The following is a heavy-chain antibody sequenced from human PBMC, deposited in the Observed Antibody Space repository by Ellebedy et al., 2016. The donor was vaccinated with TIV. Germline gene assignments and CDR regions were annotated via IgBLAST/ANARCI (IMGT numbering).Heavy chain of an antibody. CDR1: GASIDSGGYY. V-gene: IGHV4-31*03. D-gene: IGHD4-17*01. CDR3: ARDANDYGIDAFDI. Sequence: SETLSLTCRVSGASIDSGGYYWNWIRHHPGKGLEWIGYIYYSGRTEYNPSLKTRVRMSVDPSKTKFSLRLTSVTAADTAVYFCARDANDYGIDAFDIWGHGTMVTVSA. CDR2: IYYSGRT. J-gene: IGHJ3*02.